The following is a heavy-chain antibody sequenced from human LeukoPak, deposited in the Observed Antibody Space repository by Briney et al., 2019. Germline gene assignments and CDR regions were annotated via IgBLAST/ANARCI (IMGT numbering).Heavy chain of an antibody. CDR2: ISGSGGST. CDR3: AKGSPYSSSWSQGV. V-gene: IGHV3-23*01. D-gene: IGHD6-13*01. J-gene: IGHJ4*02. Sequence: GGSLRLSYAASGFTFSSYAMSWVRQAPGKGLEWVSAISGSGGSTYYADSVKGRFTISRDNSKNTLYLQMNSLRAEDTAVYYCAKGSPYSSSWSQGVWGQGTLVTVSS. CDR1: GFTFSSYA.